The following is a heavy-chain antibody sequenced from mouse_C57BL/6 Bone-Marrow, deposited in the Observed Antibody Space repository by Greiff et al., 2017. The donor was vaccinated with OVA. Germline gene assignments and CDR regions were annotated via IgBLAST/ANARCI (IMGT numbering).Heavy chain of an antibody. CDR1: GYTFTSYW. V-gene: IGHV1-50*01. J-gene: IGHJ2*01. CDR2: IDPSDSYT. Sequence: VQLQQPGAELVKPGASVKLSCKASGYTFTSYWMQWVKQRPGQGLELIGEIDPSDSYTNYNQKFKGKATLTVDTSSSTAYMQLSSLTSEDSAVYYCAREGNGYYFDYWGQGTTLTVSS. D-gene: IGHD2-2*01. CDR3: AREGNGYYFDY.